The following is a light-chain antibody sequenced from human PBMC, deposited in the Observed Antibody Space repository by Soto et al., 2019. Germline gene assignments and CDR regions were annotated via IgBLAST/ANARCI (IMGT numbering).Light chain of an antibody. J-gene: IGLJ1*01. V-gene: IGLV1-44*01. CDR3: AAWDDSLNGYV. CDR2: GNN. CDR1: SSNFGTNT. Sequence: QSVLTQPPSASGTPGQRVTISCSGSSSNFGTNTVNWYQQLPGTAPKLLIYGNNQRPSGVPDRFSGSKSGTSASLAISWVQSEDEADYYCAAWDDSLNGYVFGTGTKLNVL.